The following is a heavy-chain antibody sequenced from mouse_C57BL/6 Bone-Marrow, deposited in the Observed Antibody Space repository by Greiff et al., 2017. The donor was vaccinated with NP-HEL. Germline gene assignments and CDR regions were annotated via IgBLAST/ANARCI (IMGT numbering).Heavy chain of an antibody. CDR3: ARSVSWCAFFYY. D-gene: IGHD1-1*01. CDR2: IYPGDGDT. CDR1: GYTFSTSW. Sequence: VKLMESGPELVKPGASVKISCKASGYTFSTSWLNWMKQRPGKGLEWIGRIYPGDGDTHYSGNFEGKASLTADKSSNPAYMQLRSLTSEDSAVYFLARSVSWCAFFYYWGQRTTLTVSS. J-gene: IGHJ2*01. V-gene: IGHV1-82*01.